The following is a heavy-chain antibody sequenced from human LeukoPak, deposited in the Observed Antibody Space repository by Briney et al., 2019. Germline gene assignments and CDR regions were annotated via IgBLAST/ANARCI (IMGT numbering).Heavy chain of an antibody. D-gene: IGHD4-23*01. CDR2: INHSGST. CDR3: VAYGGFRAFDV. CDR1: GVSCSGYY. J-gene: IGHJ3*01. Sequence: SETLSLTCAVYGVSCSGYYWSWIRQPPGKGLEWIGEINHSGSTNYNPSLKSRVTISVDTSKNQFSLKLSSVTAADTAVYYCVAYGGFRAFDVWGQGTMVTVSS. V-gene: IGHV4-34*01.